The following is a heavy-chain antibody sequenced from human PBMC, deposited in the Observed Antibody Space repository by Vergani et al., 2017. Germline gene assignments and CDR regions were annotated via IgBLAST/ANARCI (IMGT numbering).Heavy chain of an antibody. J-gene: IGHJ4*02. CDR1: GFTFSGSA. Sequence: EVQLVESGGGLVQPGGSLKLSCAASGFTFSGSAMHWVRQASGKGLEWVGRIKSKTDGGTTDYAAPVKGRFTISRDDSKNTLYLQMNSLKTEDTAVYYCTTGGSSWPFDYWGQGTLVTVSS. D-gene: IGHD6-13*01. V-gene: IGHV3-15*01. CDR3: TTGGSSWPFDY. CDR2: IKSKTDGGTT.